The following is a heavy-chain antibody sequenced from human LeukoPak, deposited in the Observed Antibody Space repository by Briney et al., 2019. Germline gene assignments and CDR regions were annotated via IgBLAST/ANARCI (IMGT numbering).Heavy chain of an antibody. D-gene: IGHD6-19*01. CDR1: GYTFNTYG. J-gene: IGHJ4*02. CDR2: ISGYNGDT. Sequence: ASVKVSCKASGYTFNTYGISWVRQAPGQGLEWVGWISGYNGDTNYAPKFEGRVAMTTDTSTSTAYMEVRSLRFDDTAVYYCARGLEFRVLPYSSLGVVDYCGLCTRVNDTS. CDR3: ARGLEFRVLPYSSLGVVDY. V-gene: IGHV1-18*01.